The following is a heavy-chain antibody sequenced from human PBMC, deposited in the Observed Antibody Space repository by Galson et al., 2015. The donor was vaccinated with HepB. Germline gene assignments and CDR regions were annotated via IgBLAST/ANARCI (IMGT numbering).Heavy chain of an antibody. CDR2: LDPEDVET. V-gene: IGHV1-24*01. Sequence: SVKVSCKVSGYSLTELHMHWVRQTPGKGLEWMGGLDPEDVETFYADNFQARVTLTADTSTDTAYMELISLTSEDTAVYYCATGKLGALDNWGQGALVTVSS. CDR3: ATGKLGALDN. J-gene: IGHJ4*02. D-gene: IGHD1-26*01. CDR1: GYSLTELH.